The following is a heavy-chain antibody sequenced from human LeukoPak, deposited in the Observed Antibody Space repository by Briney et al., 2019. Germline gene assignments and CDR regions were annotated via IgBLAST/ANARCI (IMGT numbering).Heavy chain of an antibody. D-gene: IGHD3-22*01. CDR1: GGSFSGYY. J-gene: IGHJ4*02. CDR3: ARIPLFGTMTAHYFDC. V-gene: IGHV4-34*01. CDR2: INHSGST. Sequence: PPETRSLTCAVYGGSFSGYYWSWIGQPPGKGLEWIGEINHSGSTNYNPSLKSRVTISVDTSKNQFSLKLSSVTAADTAVYYCARIPLFGTMTAHYFDCWGQGTLVAVSS.